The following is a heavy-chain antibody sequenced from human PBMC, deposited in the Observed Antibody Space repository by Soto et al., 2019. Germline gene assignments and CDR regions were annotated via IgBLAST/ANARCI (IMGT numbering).Heavy chain of an antibody. J-gene: IGHJ4*02. Sequence: SETLSLTCTVSGGSISSYYWSWIRQPPGKGLERIGYIYYSGSTNYNPSLKSRVTISVDTSKNQFSLKLSSVTAADTAVYYCARGGMYFYDSSGYYYGTFDYWGQGTLVTVSS. CDR1: GGSISSYY. D-gene: IGHD3-22*01. CDR2: IYYSGST. CDR3: ARGGMYFYDSSGYYYGTFDY. V-gene: IGHV4-59*01.